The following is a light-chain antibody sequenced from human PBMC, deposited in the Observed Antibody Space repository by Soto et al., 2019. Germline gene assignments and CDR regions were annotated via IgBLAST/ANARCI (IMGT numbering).Light chain of an antibody. Sequence: DIQVTQSPSTLSASVGDIVTITCRASQSISTSLAWYQQRPGKAPKLLNFDVSNLESGVPSSFSGSGSGTEFTLTISSLHSDDFATYYCQQYDHSRTFGQGTKVDIK. CDR3: QQYDHSRT. CDR2: DVS. V-gene: IGKV1-5*01. CDR1: QSISTS. J-gene: IGKJ1*01.